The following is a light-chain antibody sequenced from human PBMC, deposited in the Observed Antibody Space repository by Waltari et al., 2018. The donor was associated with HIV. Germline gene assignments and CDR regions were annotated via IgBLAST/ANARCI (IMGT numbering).Light chain of an antibody. CDR2: YKSDADN. Sequence: QAVVTHPPSLAASPGASARLTCTMRREVKVANGRVSCYQQKPGSPPRFLLRYKSDADNSRASGVPSRFSGSTDVPANVGNLVISGLQSEDEADYYCMIWYGNIWVFGGGTKLTVL. V-gene: IGLV5-45*01. CDR3: MIWYGNIWV. J-gene: IGLJ3*02. CDR1: REVKVANGR.